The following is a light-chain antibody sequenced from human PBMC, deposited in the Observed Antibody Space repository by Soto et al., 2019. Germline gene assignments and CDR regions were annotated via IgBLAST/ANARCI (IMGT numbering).Light chain of an antibody. CDR2: DAS. V-gene: IGKV3-20*01. Sequence: EIVMMQSPVTLSVSPGERATLSCRASQSVKSSYLAWYQQKPGQAPRLLIYDASTRATGIPDRFSGSGSGTDFTLTISRLEPEDFAVYYCQQYGSSPQTFGQGTKVDIK. J-gene: IGKJ1*01. CDR3: QQYGSSPQT. CDR1: QSVKSSY.